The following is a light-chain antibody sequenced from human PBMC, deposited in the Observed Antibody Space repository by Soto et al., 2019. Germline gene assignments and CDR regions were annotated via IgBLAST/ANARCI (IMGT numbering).Light chain of an antibody. CDR3: SSYTSSSTLV. V-gene: IGLV2-14*01. CDR2: EVS. J-gene: IGLJ1*01. Sequence: QSALTQPASVSGSPGQSITISCTGTSSDVGGYNYVSWYQQHPGKAPKLMIYEVSNRPSGVSNRFSGSMSGNTASLTISGLQAEDEADYYCSSYTSSSTLVFGTGTKLTVL. CDR1: SSDVGGYNY.